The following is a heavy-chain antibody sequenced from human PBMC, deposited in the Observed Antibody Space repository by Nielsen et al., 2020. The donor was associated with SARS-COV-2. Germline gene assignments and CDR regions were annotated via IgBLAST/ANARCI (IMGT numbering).Heavy chain of an antibody. CDR1: GFIFNTYG. V-gene: IGHV3-48*04. J-gene: IGHJ3*01. Sequence: ETLSLTCEASGFIFNTYGMNWVRQAPGKGLEWVSYISGSGGIIYYTDSVEGRFTISRDNAKNSLYLQMNSLTAEDTAVYYCARDWSRAFDVWGQGTMVTVSS. CDR2: ISGSGGII. CDR3: ARDWSRAFDV.